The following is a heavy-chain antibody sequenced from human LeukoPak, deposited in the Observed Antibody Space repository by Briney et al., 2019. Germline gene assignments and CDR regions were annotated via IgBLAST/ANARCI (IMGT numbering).Heavy chain of an antibody. CDR2: ISGSGGST. CDR3: AKDRGCSTSCYGEPDDAFDI. D-gene: IGHD2-2*01. CDR1: GFTFSSYA. V-gene: IGHV3-23*01. J-gene: IGHJ3*02. Sequence: GGSLRLSCAASGFTFSSYAMSWVRQAPGKGLEWVSAISGSGGSTYYADSVKGRFTISRDNSKTTLYLQMNSLRAEDTAVYYCAKDRGCSTSCYGEPDDAFDIWGQGTMVTVSS.